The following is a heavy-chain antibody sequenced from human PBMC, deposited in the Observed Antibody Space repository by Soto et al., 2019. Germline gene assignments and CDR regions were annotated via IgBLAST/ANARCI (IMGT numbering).Heavy chain of an antibody. Sequence: GGSLSLSCVGSGFTFSDYEMNWVRQAPGKGLEWVSYIDSSGSGIYYADSMKGRFTTFRDNAKNSLYLQMNSLRGEDTAVYHCAREELNCGGDCFVYWGQGTPVTVSS. CDR1: GFTFSDYE. V-gene: IGHV3-48*03. J-gene: IGHJ4*02. D-gene: IGHD2-21*01. CDR2: IDSSGSGI. CDR3: AREELNCGGDCFVY.